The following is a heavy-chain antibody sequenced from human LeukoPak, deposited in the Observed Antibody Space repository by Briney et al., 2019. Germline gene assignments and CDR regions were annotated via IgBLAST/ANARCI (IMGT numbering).Heavy chain of an antibody. CDR2: IYHSGST. CDR1: GYSISGGYY. V-gene: IGHV4-38-2*02. Sequence: SETLSLTCTVSGYSISGGYYWGWIRQPPGKGLEWIGSIYHSGSTYYNPSLKSRVTISVDTSKNQFSLKLSSVTAADTAVYYCARAVVFWSGYIDYWGQGTLVTVSS. CDR3: ARAVVFWSGYIDY. D-gene: IGHD3-3*01. J-gene: IGHJ4*02.